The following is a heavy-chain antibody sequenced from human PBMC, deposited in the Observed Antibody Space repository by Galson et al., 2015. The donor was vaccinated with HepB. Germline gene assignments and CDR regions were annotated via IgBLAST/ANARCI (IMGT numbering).Heavy chain of an antibody. Sequence: SLRLSCAASGFTFSDYYMSWIRQAPGKGLEWVSYISSSGSTIYYADSVKGRFTISRDNAKNSLYLQMNSLRAEDTAVYYCARGARPRPVTKIVYYFDYWGQGALVTVSS. D-gene: IGHD4-17*01. J-gene: IGHJ4*02. CDR2: ISSSGSTI. CDR1: GFTFSDYY. V-gene: IGHV3-11*01. CDR3: ARGARPRPVTKIVYYFDY.